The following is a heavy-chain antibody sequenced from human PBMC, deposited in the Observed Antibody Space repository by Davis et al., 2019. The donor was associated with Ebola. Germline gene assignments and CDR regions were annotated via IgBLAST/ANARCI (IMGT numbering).Heavy chain of an antibody. D-gene: IGHD3-10*01. Sequence: SETLSLTCSVSGDSISSSSSYYWGWIRQPPGKGLEWIGSIYYSGSTYYNPSLKSRVTISVDTSKNQFSLKLSSVTAADTAVYYCARWWFGDGAERFDYWGQGTLVTVSS. J-gene: IGHJ4*02. CDR1: GDSISSSSSYY. CDR3: ARWWFGDGAERFDY. CDR2: IYYSGST. V-gene: IGHV4-39*01.